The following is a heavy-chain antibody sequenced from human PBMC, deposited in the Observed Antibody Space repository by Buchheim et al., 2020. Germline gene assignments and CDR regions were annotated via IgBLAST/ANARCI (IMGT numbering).Heavy chain of an antibody. V-gene: IGHV3-21*04. D-gene: IGHD3-3*01. J-gene: IGHJ6*03. Sequence: EVQLVESGGGLVKPGGSLRLSCAASGFTFSSYSMNWVRQAPGKGLEWVSSISTSSSYIYYADSVKGRFTISRDNSKNTLYLQMNSLRAEDTAVYFCARVKEGDFWSGYYRYYYYYMDVWGKGTT. CDR1: GFTFSSYS. CDR2: ISTSSSYI. CDR3: ARVKEGDFWSGYYRYYYYYMDV.